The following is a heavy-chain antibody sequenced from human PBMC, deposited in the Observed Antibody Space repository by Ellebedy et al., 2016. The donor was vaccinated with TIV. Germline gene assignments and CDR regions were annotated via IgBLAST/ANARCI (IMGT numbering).Heavy chain of an antibody. CDR3: VGFGVFNL. D-gene: IGHD3-3*01. CDR2: IKTDGSET. V-gene: IGHV3-7*01. Sequence: GESLKISCAAWGFSFSNFWMSWVRQAPGKGLEWVAHIKTDGSETYYVDSVKGRFTIYRENAKNALFLQMDGLRVDDSAVYYCVGFGVFNLWGQGAPVTVSS. CDR1: GFSFSNFW. J-gene: IGHJ5*02.